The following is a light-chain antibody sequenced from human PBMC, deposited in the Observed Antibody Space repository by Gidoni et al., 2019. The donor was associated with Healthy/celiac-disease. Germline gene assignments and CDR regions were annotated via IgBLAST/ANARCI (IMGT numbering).Light chain of an antibody. V-gene: IGKV1-9*01. Sequence: DIPLTQSPSFLSASVGDRVTITCRASQGIGSYLAWYQQKPGKDPKLLIDAESTLQSGVTSRCSGSGAGTEFTITISSLQPEDFATYYCQQINSYPRTFGQGTKVEIK. CDR2: AES. CDR3: QQINSYPRT. J-gene: IGKJ1*01. CDR1: QGIGSY.